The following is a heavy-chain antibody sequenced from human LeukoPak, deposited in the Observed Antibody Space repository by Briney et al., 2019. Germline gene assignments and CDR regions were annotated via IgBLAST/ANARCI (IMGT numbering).Heavy chain of an antibody. Sequence: ASVKVSCKASGYTFTSYYMHWVRQATGQGLEWMGIINPSRGSTTYAQTFQGKVNMTRDMSTRTVYRALSSPSSEPPAPQYWCWQATAMVAPNAFDIWGQGTMVTVSS. D-gene: IGHD5-18*01. CDR1: GYTFTSYY. CDR2: INPSRGST. V-gene: IGHV1-46*01. J-gene: IGHJ3*02. CDR3: CWQATAMVAPNAFDI.